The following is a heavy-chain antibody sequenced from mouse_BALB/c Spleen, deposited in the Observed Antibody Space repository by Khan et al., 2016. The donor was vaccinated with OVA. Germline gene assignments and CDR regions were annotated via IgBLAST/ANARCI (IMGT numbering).Heavy chain of an antibody. Sequence: VQLQQSGTELARPGASVKMSCKASGYTFANYAMHWVKQRPGQGLEWIGYINPSTGYTNYNQNFSDKATLTTDRSSTTAYLQLSSLTSDDSAVYYWERIPIPPYDFDYWGQGTTLTVSS. V-gene: IGHV1-4*01. CDR1: GYTFANYA. D-gene: IGHD2-14*01. J-gene: IGHJ2*01. CDR2: INPSTGYT. CDR3: ERIPIPPYDFDY.